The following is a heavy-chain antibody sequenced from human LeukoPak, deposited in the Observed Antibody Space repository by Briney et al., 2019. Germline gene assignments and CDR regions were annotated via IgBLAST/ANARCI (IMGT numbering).Heavy chain of an antibody. D-gene: IGHD3-22*01. V-gene: IGHV4-30-4*01. J-gene: IGHJ4*02. CDR2: IYYSGST. CDR1: GGSISSGDYY. Sequence: PSQTLSLTCTVSGGSISSGDYYWSWIRQPPGKGLEWIGYIYYSGSTYYNPSLKSRVTISVDTSKNQFSLKLSSVTAADTAVYYCARDAHYYDSSGYYYFDYWGQGTLVTVSS. CDR3: ARDAHYYDSSGYYYFDY.